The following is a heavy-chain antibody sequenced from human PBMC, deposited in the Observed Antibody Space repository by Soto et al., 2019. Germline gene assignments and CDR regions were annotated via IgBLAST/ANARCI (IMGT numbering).Heavy chain of an antibody. V-gene: IGHV3-23*01. J-gene: IGHJ4*02. CDR2: IRSNTAIT. D-gene: IGHD2-15*01. CDR3: VKASGGGWPYYFDS. Sequence: GGSLRLSCVASGFSFSPDVMAWVRQAPGKGLEWVAAIRSNTAITYYADSMRGRFVISRVNSENTIFLQMSGLRVEDSAVYSCVKASGGGWPYYFDSWGQGVLVTVSS. CDR1: GFSFSPDV.